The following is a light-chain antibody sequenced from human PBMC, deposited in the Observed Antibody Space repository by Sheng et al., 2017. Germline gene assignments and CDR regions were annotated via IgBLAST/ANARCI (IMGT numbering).Light chain of an antibody. Sequence: DLVMTQSPLSLSVTLGQPASISCRSSQSLVFRDGSTLLHWFQQRPGQSPRRLIYRVSKRDSGVPDRFSASGSDTDFTLKISRVEAEDVGIYYCMQGTQWPWTFGQGTKVDIK. CDR2: RVS. V-gene: IGKV2-30*01. CDR1: QSLVFRDGSTL. J-gene: IGKJ1*01. CDR3: MQGTQWPWT.